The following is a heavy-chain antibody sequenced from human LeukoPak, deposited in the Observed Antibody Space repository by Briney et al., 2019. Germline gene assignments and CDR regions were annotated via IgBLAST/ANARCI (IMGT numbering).Heavy chain of an antibody. Sequence: GESLRLSCAASGFTFTNYWMTWVRQAPGQGLEWVANIKQDGSEKNYVDSVKGRFTISRDNVKNSLFLQMNSLRVEDTVVYYCAIGIQLPDWGQGTLVTVSS. CDR3: AIGIQLPD. D-gene: IGHD1-1*01. J-gene: IGHJ4*02. V-gene: IGHV3-7*01. CDR2: IKQDGSEK. CDR1: GFTFTNYW.